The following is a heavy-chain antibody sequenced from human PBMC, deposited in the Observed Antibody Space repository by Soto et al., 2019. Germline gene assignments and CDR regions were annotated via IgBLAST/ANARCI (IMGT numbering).Heavy chain of an antibody. J-gene: IGHJ6*02. CDR1: GDRVSSNSAA. CDR3: ARDLGGYSGYDFYYGMDV. CDR2: TYYRSKWYN. D-gene: IGHD5-12*01. Sequence: SQTLSLTCAISGDRVSSNSAAWNWIKQSPSRGLQWLGRTYYRSKWYNDYAVSVKSRITINPDTSKNQFSLQLNSVTPEDTAVYYCARDLGGYSGYDFYYGMDVWGQGTTVTVSS. V-gene: IGHV6-1*01.